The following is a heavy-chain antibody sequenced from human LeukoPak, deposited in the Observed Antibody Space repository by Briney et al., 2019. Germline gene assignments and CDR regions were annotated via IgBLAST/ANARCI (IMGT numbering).Heavy chain of an antibody. CDR1: GFTFSSYA. CDR3: AKDLGIRATITGN. V-gene: IGHV3-23*01. CDR2: VSGSGGST. J-gene: IGHJ4*02. Sequence: GGSLRLSCAASGFTFSSYAMSWVRQAPGKGLEWVSGVSGSGGSTYYADSLKGRFTISRDNSKNTLYVQMNTLRGDDTAVYYCAKDLGIRATITGNWGQGTLVTVSS. D-gene: IGHD5-12*01.